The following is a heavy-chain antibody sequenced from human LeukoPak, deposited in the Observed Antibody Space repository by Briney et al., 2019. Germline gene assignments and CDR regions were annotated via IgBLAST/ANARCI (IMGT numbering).Heavy chain of an antibody. D-gene: IGHD6-13*01. J-gene: IGHJ4*02. CDR1: GFTFSSYW. V-gene: IGHV3-7*03. CDR2: IKQDGSEK. CDR3: ARGDRSSWDTYYFDY. Sequence: GGSLRLSCAASGFTFSSYWMSWVRQAPGKGLEWVANIKQDGSEKYYVDSVEGRFTISRDNAKNSLYLQMNSLRAEDTAVYYCARGDRSSWDTYYFDYWGQGTLVTVSS.